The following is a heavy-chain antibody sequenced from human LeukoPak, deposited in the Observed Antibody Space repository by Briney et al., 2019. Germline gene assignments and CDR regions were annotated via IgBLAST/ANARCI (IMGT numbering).Heavy chain of an antibody. CDR2: INHSGST. V-gene: IGHV4-34*01. D-gene: IGHD3-3*01. CDR1: GGSFSGYY. CDR3: ARSPIFGVVIPFDY. Sequence: PETLSLTCAVYGGSFSGYYWSWIRQPPGKGLEWIGEINHSGSTNYNPSLKSRVTISVDTSKNQFSLKLSSVTAADTAVYYCARSPIFGVVIPFDYWGQGTLVTVSS. J-gene: IGHJ4*02.